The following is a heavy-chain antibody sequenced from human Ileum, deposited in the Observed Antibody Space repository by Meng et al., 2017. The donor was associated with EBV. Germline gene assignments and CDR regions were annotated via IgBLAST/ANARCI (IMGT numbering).Heavy chain of an antibody. J-gene: IGHJ4*02. D-gene: IGHD2-21*01. CDR1: GGSISSGDYS. V-gene: IGHV4-30-4*01. CDR2: IYNSGST. CDR3: AREGRSHQVGVSVY. Sequence: QAQVQASGPGLVKPSQTLSRTCTVSGGSISSGDYSWSWIRQPPGKGLEGIGYIYNSGSTYYNPSLKSQVTISVDTSKTQFSLKLRFVTAADTAVYYCAREGRSHQVGVSVYWGQGNLVTVSS.